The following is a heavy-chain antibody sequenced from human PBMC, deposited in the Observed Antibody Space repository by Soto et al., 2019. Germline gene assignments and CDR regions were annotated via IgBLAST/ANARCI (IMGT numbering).Heavy chain of an antibody. V-gene: IGHV2-26*01. J-gene: IGHJ5*02. CDR2: IFSNDEK. CDR3: TRIEKGSATYT. CDR1: GFSLSNTRMG. D-gene: IGHD3-10*01. Sequence: QVTLKESGPVLVKPTETLTLTCTVSGFSLSNTRMGVSWIRQPPGKALEWLAHIFSNDEKSYSTSLKSRLTISKDTSKSQVVLSMTNMEPVDTATYYCTRIEKGSATYTWGQGTLVTVSS.